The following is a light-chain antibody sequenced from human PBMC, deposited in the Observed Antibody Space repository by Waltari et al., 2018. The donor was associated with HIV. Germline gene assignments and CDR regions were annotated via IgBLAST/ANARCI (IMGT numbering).Light chain of an antibody. V-gene: IGLV2-23*02. CDR2: DVT. Sequence: QSALTQPASVSGSPGQSITISCTGTSSDVGRYNLVSWYQQHPGKAPRLMIYDVTKRPSGVSNRFSGSKSGNTASLTISGLQAEDEADYYCCSYAGSNTLDVVFGGGTKLTVL. J-gene: IGLJ2*01. CDR1: SSDVGRYNL. CDR3: CSYAGSNTLDVV.